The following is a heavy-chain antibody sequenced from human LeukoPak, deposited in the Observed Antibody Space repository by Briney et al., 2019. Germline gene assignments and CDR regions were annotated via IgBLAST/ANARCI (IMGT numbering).Heavy chain of an antibody. Sequence: SETLSLTCTVSGGSISSSSYYWGWIRQPPGKGLEWIGSIYYSGSTYYNPSLKSRVTISVDTSKNQFSLKLSSVTAADTAVYYCARDPKLQNMATALFDYWGQGTLVTVSS. D-gene: IGHD5-24*01. CDR1: GGSISSSSYY. J-gene: IGHJ4*02. CDR3: ARDPKLQNMATALFDY. V-gene: IGHV4-39*07. CDR2: IYYSGST.